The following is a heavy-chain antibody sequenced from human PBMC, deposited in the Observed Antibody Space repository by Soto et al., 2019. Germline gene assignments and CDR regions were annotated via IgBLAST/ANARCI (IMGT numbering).Heavy chain of an antibody. D-gene: IGHD2-8*01. Sequence: GASVKVSCKASGYTFTCRYLHWVRQAPGQALEWMGWITPFNGNTNYAQKFQDRVTITRDRSMSTAYMELSSLRSEDTAMYYCASHREDIVLMVYSREYYYMDVWGKGTTVTVSS. CDR2: ITPFNGNT. V-gene: IGHV1-45*02. J-gene: IGHJ6*03. CDR1: GYTFTCRY. CDR3: ASHREDIVLMVYSREYYYMDV.